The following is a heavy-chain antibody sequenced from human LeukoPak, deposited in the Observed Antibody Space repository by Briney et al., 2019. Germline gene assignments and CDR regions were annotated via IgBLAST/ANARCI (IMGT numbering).Heavy chain of an antibody. CDR1: GGSISSSSYY. D-gene: IGHD3-22*01. CDR2: IYYSGST. CDR3: ARERRGYDGSGYYAWDDY. V-gene: IGHV4-39*07. J-gene: IGHJ4*02. Sequence: SETLSLTCTVSGGSISSSSYYWGWIRQPPGKGLEWIGSIYYSGSTYYNPSLKSRVTISVDTSKNQFSLKLSSVTAADTAVYYCARERRGYDGSGYYAWDDYWGQGTLVTVSS.